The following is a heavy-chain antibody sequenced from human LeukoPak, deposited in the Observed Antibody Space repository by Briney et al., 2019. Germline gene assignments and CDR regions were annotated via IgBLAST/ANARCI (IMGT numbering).Heavy chain of an antibody. CDR2: ISSSSSYI. CDR3: ARGGDGYNYADY. Sequence: GGSLRLSCAASGFTFSTHAMSWVRQAPGKGLEWVSSISSSSSYIYYADSVKGRFTISRDNAKNSLYLQMNSLRAEDTAVYYCARGGDGYNYADYWGQGTLVTVSS. J-gene: IGHJ4*02. V-gene: IGHV3-21*01. D-gene: IGHD5-24*01. CDR1: GFTFSTHA.